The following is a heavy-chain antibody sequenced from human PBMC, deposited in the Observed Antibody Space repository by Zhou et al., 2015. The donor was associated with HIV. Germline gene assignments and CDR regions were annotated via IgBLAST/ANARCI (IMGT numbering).Heavy chain of an antibody. D-gene: IGHD6-25*01. CDR1: GGTFSSYA. J-gene: IGHJ4*02. CDR3: ARVTFISSGEVGPYYFDY. V-gene: IGHV1-69*12. CDR2: IIPIFGTA. Sequence: QVQLVQSGAEVKKPGSSVKVSCKASGGTFSSYAISWVRQAPGQGLEWMGGIIPIFGTANYAQKFQGRVTITADESTSTAYMELSSLRSEDTAVYYCARVTFISSGEVGPYYFDYWGQGTLVTVSS.